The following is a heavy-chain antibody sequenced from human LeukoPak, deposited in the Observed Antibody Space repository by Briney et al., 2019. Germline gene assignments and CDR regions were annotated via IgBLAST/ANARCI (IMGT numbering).Heavy chain of an antibody. D-gene: IGHD2-8*01. Sequence: PSETLSLTCTVSSGSISYFYWNWIRQPPGKGLEWIGYIHYTGSTNYNPSLKSRVTISVDTSKNQFSLKLSSVTAADTAVYYCATYTNRLNYLGQGTLVTGSS. CDR1: SGSISYFY. J-gene: IGHJ4*02. V-gene: IGHV4-59*01. CDR3: ATYTNRLNY. CDR2: IHYTGST.